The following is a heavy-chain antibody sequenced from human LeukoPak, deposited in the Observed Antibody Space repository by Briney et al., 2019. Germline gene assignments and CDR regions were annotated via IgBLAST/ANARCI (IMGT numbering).Heavy chain of an antibody. Sequence: SETLSLTCTVSGGSICSFYWNWIRQPPGKGLEWIGNIYYTGSTNYNPSLKSRLSISVDTSKNQFSLKLSSVTAADTAVYYCARAVHNFGFYYGMDVWGQGTTVTVSS. J-gene: IGHJ6*02. CDR3: ARAVHNFGFYYGMDV. V-gene: IGHV4-59*01. CDR2: IYYTGST. D-gene: IGHD1-1*01. CDR1: GGSICSFY.